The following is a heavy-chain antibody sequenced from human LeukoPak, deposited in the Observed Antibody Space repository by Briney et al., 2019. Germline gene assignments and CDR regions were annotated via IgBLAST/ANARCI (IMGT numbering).Heavy chain of an antibody. D-gene: IGHD6-6*01. J-gene: IGHJ4*02. CDR2: IKQDGSEK. V-gene: IGHV3-7*03. Sequence: GGSLRLSCAASGFTFSSYWMSWVRQAPGKGLEWVANIKQDGSEKYYVDSVKGRFTISRDNAKNSLYLQMNSLRADDMALYYCVARHGSSVDYWGQGTLVTVSS. CDR3: VARHGSSVDY. CDR1: GFTFSSYW.